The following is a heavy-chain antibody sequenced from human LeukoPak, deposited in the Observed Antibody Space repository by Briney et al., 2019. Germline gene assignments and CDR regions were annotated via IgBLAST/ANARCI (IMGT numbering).Heavy chain of an antibody. J-gene: IGHJ3*02. CDR1: GYTFTGYF. CDR3: ARDPYGGNGHDAFDI. D-gene: IGHD4-23*01. Sequence: ASVKVSCKTSGYTFTGYFLNWVRQAPGQGLEWMGWINPNSGGTNYAQKFQGRVTMTRDTSISTAYMELSRLRSDDTAVYYCARDPYGGNGHDAFDIWGQGTMVTVSS. V-gene: IGHV1-2*02. CDR2: INPNSGGT.